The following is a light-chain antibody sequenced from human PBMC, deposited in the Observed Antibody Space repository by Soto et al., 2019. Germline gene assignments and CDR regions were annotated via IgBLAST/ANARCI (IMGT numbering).Light chain of an antibody. V-gene: IGKV2-30*01. Sequence: DVVMTQSPLALPVTLGQPASISCRSSQSLVYSDGNTYLNWFQQRPGQSPRRLIYKVSNRDSGVPDRFSGSGSGTDFTLKISRVVAEDVGVYYCMQGTHWPLTFGQGTRLEIK. CDR3: MQGTHWPLT. J-gene: IGKJ5*01. CDR1: QSLVYSDGNTY. CDR2: KVS.